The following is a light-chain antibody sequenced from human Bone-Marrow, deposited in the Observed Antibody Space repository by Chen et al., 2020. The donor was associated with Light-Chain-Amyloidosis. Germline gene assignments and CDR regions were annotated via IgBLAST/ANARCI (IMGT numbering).Light chain of an antibody. CDR1: SSDIGDYTF. J-gene: IGLJ3*02. V-gene: IGLV2-14*03. Sequence: QSALTQPASVSGSPGQSITISCTGTSSDIGDYTFVSWYQQHPGKAPKIIIYDVSNRPSWVSPRFSGSQSGNTASLSISGLQTYDEADYYCSSYTSTSTIVLFGGGTRLTVL. CDR2: DVS. CDR3: SSYTSTSTIVL.